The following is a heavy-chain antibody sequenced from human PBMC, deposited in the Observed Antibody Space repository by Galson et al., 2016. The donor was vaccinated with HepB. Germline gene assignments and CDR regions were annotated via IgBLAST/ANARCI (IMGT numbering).Heavy chain of an antibody. CDR1: GGPFSGY. Sequence: SETLSLTCAVSGGPFSGYWSWLRQPPGKGLEWIGEINQSGTSTTYNPSLVPRVTISVDTSKNQFSLNLKSVTAADTAVYYCARELGLRGIRMDVWGQETTVIVSS. CDR2: INQSGTST. J-gene: IGHJ6*02. V-gene: IGHV4-34*01. D-gene: IGHD3-10*01. CDR3: ARELGLRGIRMDV.